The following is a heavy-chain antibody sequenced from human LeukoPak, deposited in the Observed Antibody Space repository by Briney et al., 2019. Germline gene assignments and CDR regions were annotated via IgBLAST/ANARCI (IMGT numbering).Heavy chain of an antibody. J-gene: IGHJ4*02. V-gene: IGHV3-30*02. CDR1: GFTFSSYG. Sequence: GGSLRLSCAASGFTFSSYGMHWVRQAPGKGLEWVVFIRYDGSNKYYADSVKGRFTISRDNSKKTLYLQMKSLRAEDTAVYYCAKGFGSYYSSGVYMAYWGQGTLVTVSS. CDR2: IRYDGSNK. D-gene: IGHD1-26*01. CDR3: AKGFGSYYSSGVYMAY.